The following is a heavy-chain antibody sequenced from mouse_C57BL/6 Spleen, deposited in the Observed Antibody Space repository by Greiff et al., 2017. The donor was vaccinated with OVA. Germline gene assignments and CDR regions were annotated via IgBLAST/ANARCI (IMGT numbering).Heavy chain of an antibody. J-gene: IGHJ4*01. V-gene: IGHV1-59*01. D-gene: IGHD2-5*01. CDR3: ARPYYSNGGYYAMDY. CDR2: IDPSDSYT. CDR1: GYTFTSYW. Sequence: QVQLKQPGAELVRPGTSVKLSCKASGYTFTSYWMHWVKQRPGQGLEWIGVIDPSDSYTNYNQKFKGKATLTVDTSSSTAYMQLSSLTSEDSAVYYCARPYYSNGGYYAMDYWGQGTSVTVSS.